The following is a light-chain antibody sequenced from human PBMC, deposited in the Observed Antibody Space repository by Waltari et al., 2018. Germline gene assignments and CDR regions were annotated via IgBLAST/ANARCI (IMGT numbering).Light chain of an antibody. J-gene: IGKJ1*01. CDR3: QQYRNWPPWT. Sequence: DIVMTQSPSTLSLSPGVSATLSCRASQSVSSNLAWYQQQTGQAPRLLIYGASTRATGIPARFSGSGSGTEFTLTISSLQSEDFAVYYCQQYRNWPPWTFGQGTKVEIK. CDR1: QSVSSN. V-gene: IGKV3D-15*01. CDR2: GAS.